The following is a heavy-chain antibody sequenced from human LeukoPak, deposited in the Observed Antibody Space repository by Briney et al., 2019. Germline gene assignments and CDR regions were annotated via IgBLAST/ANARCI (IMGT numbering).Heavy chain of an antibody. CDR1: GYSFTSYW. D-gene: IGHD2-2*01. CDR3: ARAYCSSTRCHYYYYMDV. V-gene: IGHV5-51*01. Sequence: GESLKISCKGSGYSFTSYWIGWVRQMPGKGLEWMGIIYPGDSDTRYSPSFQGQVTISADKSISTAYLQWSSLKASDTAMYYCARAYCSSTRCHYYYYMDVWGKGTTVTVSS. CDR2: IYPGDSDT. J-gene: IGHJ6*03.